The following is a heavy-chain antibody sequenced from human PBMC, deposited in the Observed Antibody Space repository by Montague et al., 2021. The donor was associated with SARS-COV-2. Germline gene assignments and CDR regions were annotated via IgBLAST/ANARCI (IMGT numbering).Heavy chain of an antibody. CDR1: GGSISSSSYY. D-gene: IGHD3-22*01. CDR3: ARQPGITMIVVVTRNWFDP. Sequence: SETLSLTCTVSGGSISSSSYYWGWIRQPPGKGLEWIGSIYYSGSTYYNPSLKSRVTLSVDTSNNQFSLKLSSLTAADTAVYYCARQPGITMIVVVTRNWFDPWGQGILVTVS. V-gene: IGHV4-39*01. J-gene: IGHJ5*02. CDR2: IYYSGST.